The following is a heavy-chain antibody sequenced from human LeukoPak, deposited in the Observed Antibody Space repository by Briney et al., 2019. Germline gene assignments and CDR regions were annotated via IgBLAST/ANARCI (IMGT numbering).Heavy chain of an antibody. CDR3: AREYCSGGSCYSVAFDI. CDR2: IYYSGST. J-gene: IGHJ3*02. V-gene: IGHV4-59*01. D-gene: IGHD2-15*01. Sequence: SETLSLTCTVSGGSISSYYWSWIRQPPGKGLEWIGYIYYSGSTNYNPSPKSRVTISVDTSKNQFSLKLSSVTAADTAVYYCAREYCSGGSCYSVAFDIWGQGTMVTVSS. CDR1: GGSISSYY.